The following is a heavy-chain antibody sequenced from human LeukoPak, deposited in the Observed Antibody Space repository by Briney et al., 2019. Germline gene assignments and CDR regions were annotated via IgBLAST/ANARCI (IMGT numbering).Heavy chain of an antibody. V-gene: IGHV4-30-4*08. CDR3: ARGKGGSYPYYFDY. CDR2: IYYSGST. D-gene: IGHD1-26*01. Sequence: SEALSLTCTVSGGSISSGDYYWSWIRQPPGKGLEWIGYIYYSGSTYYNPSLKSRVTISVDTSKNQFSLKLSSVTAADTAVYYCARGKGGSYPYYFDYWGQGTLVTVSS. J-gene: IGHJ4*02. CDR1: GGSISSGDYY.